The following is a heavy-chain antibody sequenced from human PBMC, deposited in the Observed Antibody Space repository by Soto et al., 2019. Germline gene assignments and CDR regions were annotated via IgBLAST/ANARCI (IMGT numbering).Heavy chain of an antibody. V-gene: IGHV1-3*01. Sequence: GASVKVCCKASGYSFARYAMHWVRQAPGQRLEWMGWINAGNGNTKYSQKFQGRVTITRDTSASTAYMELSSLRSEDTAVYYCARGLGLYYFDYWGQGTLVTVSS. CDR1: GYSFARYA. CDR2: INAGNGNT. D-gene: IGHD1-26*01. J-gene: IGHJ4*02. CDR3: ARGLGLYYFDY.